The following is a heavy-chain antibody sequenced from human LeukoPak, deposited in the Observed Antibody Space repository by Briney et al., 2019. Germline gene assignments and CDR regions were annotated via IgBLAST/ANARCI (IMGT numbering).Heavy chain of an antibody. V-gene: IGHV4-59*08. CDR3: ARGRAGIDR. CDR1: GGSINSYY. J-gene: IGHJ5*02. D-gene: IGHD1-1*01. Sequence: PSETLSLTCTVSGGSINSYYWSWIRQPPGKGLEWIAYIKYGGNTNYNPSLKSRVTMSVDTSKNQLSLKLSSVTAADTAVYYCARGRAGIDRWGQGTLVIVSS. CDR2: IKYGGNT.